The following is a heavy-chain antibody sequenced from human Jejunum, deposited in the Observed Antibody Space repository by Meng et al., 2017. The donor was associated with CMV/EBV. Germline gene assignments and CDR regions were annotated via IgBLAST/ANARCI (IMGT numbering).Heavy chain of an antibody. CDR3: AKAPSPYCSNGICYRFDS. Sequence: FTCYSLSWVRHAPGYGLERVSAVSDSGRSTYCADSVKGRVTISRDNSKNTLYLQMNSLRAEVTAVYYCAKAPSPYCSNGICYRFDSWGQGTLVTVSS. J-gene: IGHJ4*02. CDR1: FTCYS. CDR2: VSDSGRST. V-gene: IGHV3-23*01. D-gene: IGHD2-8*01.